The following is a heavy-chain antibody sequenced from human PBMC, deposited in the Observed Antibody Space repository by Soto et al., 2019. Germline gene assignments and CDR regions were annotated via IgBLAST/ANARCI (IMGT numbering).Heavy chain of an antibody. D-gene: IGHD3-22*01. CDR3: ARGQVVMIVHN. CDR2: ISTSGHYT. J-gene: IGHJ4*02. V-gene: IGHV3-11*06. Sequence: QVQMVESGGGLVKPGGSLRLSCAASGFTFSDYYMSWIRQAPGKGLEWVSCISTSGHYTNYGDSVKGRFTISRDNAKNSLYLQMNDLRADDTAVYYCARGQVVMIVHNWGQVTLVTVSS. CDR1: GFTFSDYY.